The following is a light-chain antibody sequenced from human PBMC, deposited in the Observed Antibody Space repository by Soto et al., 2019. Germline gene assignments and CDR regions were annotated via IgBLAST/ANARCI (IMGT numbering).Light chain of an antibody. CDR2: LSSDGSH. Sequence: QLVLTQSPSASASLGASVKLTCTLSSGHSSYAIAWHQQQPEKGPRYLMKLSSDGSHSKGDGIPDRFSGSSSGAERYLTISSLQSDEEADYYCQTWDTGARVVFGGGTKLTVL. J-gene: IGLJ2*01. V-gene: IGLV4-69*01. CDR1: SGHSSYA. CDR3: QTWDTGARVV.